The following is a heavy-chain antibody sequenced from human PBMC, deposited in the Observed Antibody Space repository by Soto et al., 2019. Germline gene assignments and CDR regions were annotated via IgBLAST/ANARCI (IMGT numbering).Heavy chain of an antibody. Sequence: QVRLVQSGGEVKRPGASVKVSCKTSGYTFSNYGITWVRQAPGQPLEWWGWISLYSDGTNYAQKFQGRVSMTTDTSTTTAYMELRSLRSDDTAVYYCARVVPGAEAWFGPWGQGTLVTVSS. V-gene: IGHV1-18*01. CDR1: GYTFSNYG. CDR2: ISLYSDGT. CDR3: ARVVPGAEAWFGP. D-gene: IGHD2-2*01. J-gene: IGHJ5*02.